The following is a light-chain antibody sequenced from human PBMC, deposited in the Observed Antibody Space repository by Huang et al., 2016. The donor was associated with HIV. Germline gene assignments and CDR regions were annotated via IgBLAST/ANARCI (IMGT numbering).Light chain of an antibody. CDR3: QQYNNWPPLLT. J-gene: IGKJ4*01. Sequence: EIVLTQSPATLSLSPGERAALSCRATQSINNNLAWYQQKPGQSPRLLIYGESTRATGIPARFRGSGSGTEFTLTISSLQSEDFAVYYCQQYNNWPPLLTFGGGTKVEIK. CDR1: QSINNN. CDR2: GES. V-gene: IGKV3-15*01.